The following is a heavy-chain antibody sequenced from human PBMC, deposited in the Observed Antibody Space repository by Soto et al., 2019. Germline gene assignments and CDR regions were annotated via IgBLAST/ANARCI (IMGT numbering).Heavy chain of an antibody. Sequence: QLQLQESGPGLVKPSETLSLTCTVSGGSISSSSYYWGWIRQPPGKGLEWIGSIYYSGSTYYNPSLKSRVTISVDTSKNQFSLKLSSVTAADTAVYYCASRPGDGYNDGMDVWGQGTTVTVSS. CDR3: ASRPGDGYNDGMDV. CDR1: GGSISSSSYY. D-gene: IGHD5-12*01. J-gene: IGHJ6*02. CDR2: IYYSGST. V-gene: IGHV4-39*01.